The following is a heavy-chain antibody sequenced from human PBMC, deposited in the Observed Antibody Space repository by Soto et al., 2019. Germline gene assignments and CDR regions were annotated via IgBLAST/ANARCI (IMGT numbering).Heavy chain of an antibody. CDR2: INAGNGNT. D-gene: IGHD5-18*01. CDR3: ARDVDTALSFDY. Sequence: ASVKVSCKASGYTFTSYAMHWVRQAPGQRLEWMGWINAGNGNTKYSQKFKGRVTITRDTSASTAYMELSSLRSEDTAVYYCARDVDTALSFDYWGQGTLVTVSS. V-gene: IGHV1-3*01. CDR1: GYTFTSYA. J-gene: IGHJ4*02.